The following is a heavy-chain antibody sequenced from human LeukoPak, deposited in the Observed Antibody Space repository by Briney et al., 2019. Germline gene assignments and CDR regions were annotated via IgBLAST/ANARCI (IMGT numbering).Heavy chain of an antibody. J-gene: IGHJ4*02. CDR3: ARAGYYYGSGSSNPYYFDY. CDR1: GYTFTSYD. D-gene: IGHD3-10*01. CDR2: MNPNSGNT. V-gene: IGHV1-8*01. Sequence: GASVKVSCKASGYTFTSYDINWVRQATGQGLEWMGWMNPNSGNTGYAQKFQGRVTMTGNTSISTAYMELSSLRSEDTAVYYCARAGYYYGSGSSNPYYFDYWGQGTLVTVSS.